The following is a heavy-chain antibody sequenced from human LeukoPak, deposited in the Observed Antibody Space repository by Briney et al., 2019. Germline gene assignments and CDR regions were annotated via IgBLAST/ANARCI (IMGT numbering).Heavy chain of an antibody. V-gene: IGHV3-66*01. CDR1: GFTVSGNY. D-gene: IGHD3-22*01. Sequence: GASLRLSCAASGFTVSGNYMSWVRQAPGKGLECVSVMCAHGSPYYADSVKGRFTISRDTSKNSLYLQMNSLRAEDTAVYYCAGAPYYYHGSEEYALWDYWGQGTLVTVSS. J-gene: IGHJ4*02. CDR2: MCAHGSP. CDR3: AGAPYYYHGSEEYALWDY.